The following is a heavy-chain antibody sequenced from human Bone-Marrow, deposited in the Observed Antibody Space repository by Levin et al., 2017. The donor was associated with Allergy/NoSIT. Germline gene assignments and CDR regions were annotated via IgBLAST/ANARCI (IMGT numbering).Heavy chain of an antibody. CDR2: INRGGTST. Sequence: GGSLRLSCAASGFAFSNYWMHWVRQAPGKGLVWVSRINRGGTSTTYADSVKGRFTISRDNAKNTLYLQMNSLRAEVTAVYYCARDPFAYNFGSGSYLDYWGQGTLVSVSS. J-gene: IGHJ4*02. V-gene: IGHV3-74*01. CDR3: ARDPFAYNFGSGSYLDY. D-gene: IGHD3-10*01. CDR1: GFAFSNYW.